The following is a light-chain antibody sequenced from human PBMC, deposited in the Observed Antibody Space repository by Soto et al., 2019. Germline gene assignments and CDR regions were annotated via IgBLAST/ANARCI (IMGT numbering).Light chain of an antibody. Sequence: EIVLTQSPGTLSLSPGERATLSCRASQSVSTNQLAWYQQKPGQAPRLLIYGASSRATGIADRFSGSGSGTDFTLTISRLEPEDFAVYYCQQHSHWPPWTFGQGTKVDIK. CDR2: GAS. CDR3: QQHSHWPPWT. V-gene: IGKV3D-20*02. J-gene: IGKJ1*01. CDR1: QSVSTNQ.